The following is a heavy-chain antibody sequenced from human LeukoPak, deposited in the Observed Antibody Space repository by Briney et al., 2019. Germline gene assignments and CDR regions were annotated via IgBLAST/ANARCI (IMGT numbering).Heavy chain of an antibody. D-gene: IGHD3-10*01. Sequence: GGSLRLSCAASGFTFSSYSMNWVRQAPGKGLEWVSYIKGRFTISRDDAKNSLYLQMNSLRAEDTAVYYCARESLTRAWVLWFGDEFDYWGQGTLVTVSS. V-gene: IGHV3-48*01. CDR2: I. J-gene: IGHJ4*02. CDR1: GFTFSSYS. CDR3: ARESLTRAWVLWFGDEFDY.